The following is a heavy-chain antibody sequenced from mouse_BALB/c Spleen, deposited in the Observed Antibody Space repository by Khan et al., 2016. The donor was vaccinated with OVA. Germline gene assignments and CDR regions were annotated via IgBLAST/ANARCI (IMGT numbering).Heavy chain of an antibody. CDR1: GFSLTNYG. Sequence: QVQLKESGPGLVAPSQTLSITCTISGFSLTNYGVPWVRQPPGKGPEWWVVLWIYGRTTYNSALKTSLTISKDNSKNQVFLKMNSLQTDDTAMYFCARQPYYHYNIMDYWGQGTSGTVSS. D-gene: IGHD2-10*01. J-gene: IGHJ4*01. CDR3: ARQPYYHYNIMDY. CDR2: LWIYGRT. V-gene: IGHV2-6-1*01.